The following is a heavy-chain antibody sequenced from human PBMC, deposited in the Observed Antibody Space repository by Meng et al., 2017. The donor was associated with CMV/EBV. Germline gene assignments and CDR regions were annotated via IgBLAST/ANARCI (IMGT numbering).Heavy chain of an antibody. V-gene: IGHV3-74*01. CDR3: ASSRFGIAAAGTRN. Sequence: SGFTFSSYWMHWVRQAPGKGLVWVSRINSDGSSTSYADSVKGRFTISRDNAKNSLYLQMNSLRAEDTAVYYCASSRFGIAAAGTRNWGQGTLVTVSS. CDR1: GFTFSSYW. J-gene: IGHJ4*02. D-gene: IGHD6-13*01. CDR2: INSDGSST.